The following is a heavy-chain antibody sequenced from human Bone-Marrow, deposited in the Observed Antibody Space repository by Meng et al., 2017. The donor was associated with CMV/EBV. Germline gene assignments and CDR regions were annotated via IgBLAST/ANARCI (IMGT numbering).Heavy chain of an antibody. D-gene: IGHD3-10*01. CDR3: ARVSVDYYYYGMDV. J-gene: IGHJ6*02. CDR2: IRYDGSNK. Sequence: GESLKISCAASGFTFSSYGMHWVRQAPGKGLEWVAFIRYDGSNKYYADSVKGRFTISRDNSKNTLYLQMNSLRAEDTAVYYCARVSVDYYYYGMDVWGQGTTVTVSS. V-gene: IGHV3-30*02. CDR1: GFTFSSYG.